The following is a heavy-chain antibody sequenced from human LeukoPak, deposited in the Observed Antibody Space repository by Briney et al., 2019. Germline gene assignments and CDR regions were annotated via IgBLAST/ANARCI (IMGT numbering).Heavy chain of an antibody. CDR3: ARGQSSSWQYYYYYYYGMDV. Sequence: ASVKVSCKASGYTFTSYDINWVRQATGQGLEWMGWMNPNRGNTGYAQKFQGRVNMTRNTSISTAYMELSSLRSEDTAVYYCARGQSSSWQYYYYYYYGMDVWGQGTTVTVSS. J-gene: IGHJ6*02. CDR1: GYTFTSYD. CDR2: MNPNRGNT. V-gene: IGHV1-8*01. D-gene: IGHD6-13*01.